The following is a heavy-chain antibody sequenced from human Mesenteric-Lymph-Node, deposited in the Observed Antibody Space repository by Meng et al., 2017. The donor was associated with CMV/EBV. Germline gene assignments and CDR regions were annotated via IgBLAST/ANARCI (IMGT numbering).Heavy chain of an antibody. V-gene: IGHV3-23*01. CDR3: AKGTPLPAAVVDYFDY. CDR1: GFTVITNY. Sequence: GGSLRLSCAASGFTVITNYMSWVRQAPGKGLEWVSAISGSGGSTYYADSVKGRFTISRDNSKNTLYLQMNSLRAEDTAVYYCAKGTPLPAAVVDYFDYWGQGTLVTVSS. CDR2: ISGSGGST. J-gene: IGHJ4*02. D-gene: IGHD2-2*01.